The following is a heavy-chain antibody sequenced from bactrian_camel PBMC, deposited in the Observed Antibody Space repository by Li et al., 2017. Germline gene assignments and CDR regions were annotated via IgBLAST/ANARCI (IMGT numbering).Heavy chain of an antibody. Sequence: HVQLVESGGGSVQAGGSLRLSCAASGYTSINYRSTRYCMGWFRRAAGKEREAVALIASDNMASYGDPVKGRFTISKDYTTNTLYLQIDSLQPEDTAMYYCAVLSQFNHCRGVLVGIWQQYASWGQGTQVTVS. CDR1: GYTSINYRSTRYC. CDR2: IASDNMA. CDR3: AVLSQFNHCRGVLVGIWQQYAS. J-gene: IGHJ4*01. V-gene: IGHV3S57*01. D-gene: IGHD5*01.